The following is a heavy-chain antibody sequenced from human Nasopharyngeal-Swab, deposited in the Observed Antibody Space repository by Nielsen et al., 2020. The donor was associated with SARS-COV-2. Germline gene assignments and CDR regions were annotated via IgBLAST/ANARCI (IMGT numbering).Heavy chain of an antibody. V-gene: IGHV4-38-2*02. CDR3: ARRGNWFDP. CDR2: IYHSGST. J-gene: IGHJ5*02. Sequence: SETLSLTRTVSGFSNSSGDFWGWIRQPPGKGLEWIANIYHSGSTFYNPSLKSRVTISVDTSRNQFSLTLNSVTAADTAVYYCARRGNWFDPWGQGTLVTVSP. CDR1: GFSNSSGDF. D-gene: IGHD3-10*01.